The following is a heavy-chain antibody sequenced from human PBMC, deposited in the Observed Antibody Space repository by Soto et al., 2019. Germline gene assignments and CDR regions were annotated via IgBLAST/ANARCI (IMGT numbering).Heavy chain of an antibody. CDR2: ISGSGDTT. Sequence: GGSLRLSCIASRFTFSTYAMTWVRQAPGKGLEWVSTISGSGDTTYYADSVKGRFTISRDNSKNTLYLQMNSLGAVDTAVYYCAKTNPLQLWTPYYFDYWGQGTLVTV. CDR1: RFTFSTYA. D-gene: IGHD5-18*01. CDR3: AKTNPLQLWTPYYFDY. J-gene: IGHJ4*02. V-gene: IGHV3-23*01.